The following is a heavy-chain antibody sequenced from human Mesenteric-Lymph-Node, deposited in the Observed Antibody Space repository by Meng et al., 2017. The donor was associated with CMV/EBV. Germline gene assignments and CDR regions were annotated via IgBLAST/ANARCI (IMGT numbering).Heavy chain of an antibody. J-gene: IGHJ4*02. CDR1: GGSISSYY. CDR2: IYYSGST. Sequence: GSLRLSCTVSGGSISSYYWSWIRQPPGKGLEWIGYIYYSGSTNYNPSLKSRVTISVDTSKNQFSLKLSSVTAADTAVYYCARQAYGGDSLNFDYWGQGTLVTVSS. CDR3: ARQAYGGDSLNFDY. D-gene: IGHD2-21*02. V-gene: IGHV4-59*01.